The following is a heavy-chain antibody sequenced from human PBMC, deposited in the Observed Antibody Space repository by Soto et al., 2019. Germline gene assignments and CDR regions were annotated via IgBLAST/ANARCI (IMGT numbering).Heavy chain of an antibody. J-gene: IGHJ6*02. V-gene: IGHV4-59*08. D-gene: IGHD5-18*01. Sequence: SETLSLTCTVSGGSISSYYWSWIRQPPGKGLEWIGYISYSGSTNYNPSLKSRITIKVDTSKNQFSLKLSSVTAADTAVYYCARKRYSYGLYYYYYGMDVWGQGTTVTVSS. CDR1: GGSISSYY. CDR2: ISYSGST. CDR3: ARKRYSYGLYYYYYGMDV.